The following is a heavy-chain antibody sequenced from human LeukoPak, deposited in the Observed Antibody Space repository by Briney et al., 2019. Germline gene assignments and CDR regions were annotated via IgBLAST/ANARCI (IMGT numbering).Heavy chain of an antibody. CDR2: ISGSGGST. CDR1: GFTFSSYA. Sequence: GGSLRLSCAASGFTFSSYAMSRVRQAPGKGLEWVSAISGSGGSTYYADSVKGRFTISRDNSKNTLYLQMNSLRAEDTAVYYCATVRYFDWSEVPNWFDPWGQGTLVTVSS. V-gene: IGHV3-23*01. D-gene: IGHD3-9*01. J-gene: IGHJ5*02. CDR3: ATVRYFDWSEVPNWFDP.